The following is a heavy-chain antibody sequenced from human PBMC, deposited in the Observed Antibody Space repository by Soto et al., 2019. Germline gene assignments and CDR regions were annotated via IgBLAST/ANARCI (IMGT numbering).Heavy chain of an antibody. J-gene: IGHJ3*02. D-gene: IGHD2-2*02. V-gene: IGHV4-39*01. CDR2: IYYSGST. CDR3: ARQVVVVPAAINPPDAFDI. Sequence: PSEALSLTCTVSGGSISRYCWGWIRQPPGNGLEWIGSIYYSGSTYYNPSLKSRVIVSVDTSKNQFSLKMSSVTAADTALYYCARQVVVVPAAINPPDAFDIWGQGTMVTVSS. CDR1: GGSISRYC.